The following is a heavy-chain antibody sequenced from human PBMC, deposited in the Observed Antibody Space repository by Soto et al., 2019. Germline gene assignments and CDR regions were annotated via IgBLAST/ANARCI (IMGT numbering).Heavy chain of an antibody. D-gene: IGHD5-18*01. V-gene: IGHV3-30*18. CDR2: ISYDGSNK. Sequence: QVQLVESGGGVVQPGRSLRLSCAASGFTFSTYGMHWVRQAPGKGLEWVAVISYDGSNKYYADSVKGRFTISRDNSKNTLYMQMSSLRAVDTAVYYCAKGFSYSVIDYWGQGTLVTVSS. CDR1: GFTFSTYG. J-gene: IGHJ4*02. CDR3: AKGFSYSVIDY.